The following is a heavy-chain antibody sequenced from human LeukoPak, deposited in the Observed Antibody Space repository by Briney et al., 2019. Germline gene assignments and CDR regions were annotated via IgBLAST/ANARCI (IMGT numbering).Heavy chain of an antibody. Sequence: PSQTLSLTRTVSGDSISSGSYYWSWIRQPAGEGLEWIGRIYSSGRTHYSPSLKSRVAISVDTSKNRFSLRLSSVTAADTAVYYCARDLGGSYSSETWFDPWGQGTLVTVSS. V-gene: IGHV4-61*02. CDR3: ARDLGGSYSSETWFDP. CDR2: IYSSGRT. D-gene: IGHD1-26*01. J-gene: IGHJ5*02. CDR1: GDSISSGSYY.